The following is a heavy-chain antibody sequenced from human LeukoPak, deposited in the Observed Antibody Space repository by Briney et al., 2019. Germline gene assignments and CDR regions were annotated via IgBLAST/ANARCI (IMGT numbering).Heavy chain of an antibody. CDR3: AKAPTVTTRYYYYYMDV. D-gene: IGHD4-11*01. Sequence: SGGSLRLSCAASGFTFTNYAMSWVRQAPGKGLEWVSAISGTGDSTYYADSVKGRFTTSRDNSKNTLFLQMNSLRAEDTAVYYCAKAPTVTTRYYYYYMDVWGKGTTVTVSS. V-gene: IGHV3-23*01. J-gene: IGHJ6*03. CDR2: ISGTGDST. CDR1: GFTFTNYA.